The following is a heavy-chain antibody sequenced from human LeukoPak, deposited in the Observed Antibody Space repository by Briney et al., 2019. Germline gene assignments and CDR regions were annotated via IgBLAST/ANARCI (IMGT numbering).Heavy chain of an antibody. CDR1: GFTFSSYA. Sequence: GRSLRLSCAASGFTFSSYAMSWVRQAPGKGLEWVSAISGSGGSTYYADSVKGRFTISRDNSKNTLYLQMNSLRAEDTAVYYCAKGGSSSWYGAFSDYWGQGTLVTVSS. CDR3: AKGGSSSWYGAFSDY. V-gene: IGHV3-23*01. D-gene: IGHD6-13*01. CDR2: ISGSGGST. J-gene: IGHJ4*02.